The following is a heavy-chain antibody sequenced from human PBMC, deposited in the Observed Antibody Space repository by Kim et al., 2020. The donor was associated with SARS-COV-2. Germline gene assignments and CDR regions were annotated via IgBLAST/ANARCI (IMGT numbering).Heavy chain of an antibody. D-gene: IGHD4-17*01. CDR2: IYYSGST. V-gene: IGHV4-59*01. J-gene: IGHJ4*02. CDR1: GGSISSYY. CDR3: ARGPLRGPFDY. Sequence: SETLSLTCTVSGGSISSYYWSWIRQPPGKGLEWIGYIYYSGSTNYNPSLKSRVTISVDTSKNQFSLKLSSVTAADTAVYYCARGPLRGPFDYWGQGTLVTVSS.